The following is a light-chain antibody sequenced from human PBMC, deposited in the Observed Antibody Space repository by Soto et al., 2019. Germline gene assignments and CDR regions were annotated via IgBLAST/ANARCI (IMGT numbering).Light chain of an antibody. CDR3: QQYYSYSQLT. Sequence: DIQMTQSPSTLSASVGDRVTITCRASQSISFYLAWYQQKPGKAPNLLIYDATTLEIRVPSRFSGSGYGTEFTLTISSLQPEDFATYYCQQYYSYSQLTFGGGTKVEIK. CDR1: QSISFY. CDR2: DAT. V-gene: IGKV1-5*01. J-gene: IGKJ4*01.